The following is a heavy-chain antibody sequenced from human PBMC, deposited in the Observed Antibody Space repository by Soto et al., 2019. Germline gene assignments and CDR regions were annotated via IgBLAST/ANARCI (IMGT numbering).Heavy chain of an antibody. CDR1: GFTFSSYS. CDR2: ITSSGSHM. V-gene: IGHV3-21*01. J-gene: IGHJ4*02. Sequence: GGSLRLSCAASGFTFSSYSINWVRQAPGKGLEWVSSITSSGSHMYYADSVKGRFTISRDNAKNSLYLQMNSLRAEDTAVYYCAREGSSGYYSFDFWGQGTQVTVSS. CDR3: AREGSSGYYSFDF. D-gene: IGHD3-22*01.